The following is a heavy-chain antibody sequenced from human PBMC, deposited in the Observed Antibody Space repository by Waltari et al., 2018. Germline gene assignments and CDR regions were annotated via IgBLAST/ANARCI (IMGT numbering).Heavy chain of an antibody. CDR1: GYSINTGYY. D-gene: IGHD6-19*01. CDR3: ARGDSSGWSPYYYFDY. CDR2: IFHSGTT. V-gene: IGHV4-38-2*01. J-gene: IGHJ4*02. Sequence: QVQLKESGPGLVKPSETLSLTCAVSGYSINTGYYWGWLRQPPVKGLEWIGSIFHSGTTYYNPSLRSRVTVSVDTSKNQFSLKLSSLTAADTAVYYCARGDSSGWSPYYYFDYWGQGTLVTVSS.